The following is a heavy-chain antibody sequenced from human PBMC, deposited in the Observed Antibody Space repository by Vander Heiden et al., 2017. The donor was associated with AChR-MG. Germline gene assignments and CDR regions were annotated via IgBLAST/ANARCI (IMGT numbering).Heavy chain of an antibody. J-gene: IGHJ5*02. Sequence: QVQLVQSGAEVKKPGASVKVSCKASGYTFTSYAVHWVRQAPGQRLEWMGWINAGNGNTKYSQKFQGRVTITRDTSASTAYMELSSLRSEDTAVYYCAATYYYDSSGRGFDPWGQGTLVTVSS. CDR2: INAGNGNT. CDR3: AATYYYDSSGRGFDP. D-gene: IGHD3-22*01. CDR1: GYTFTSYA. V-gene: IGHV1-3*01.